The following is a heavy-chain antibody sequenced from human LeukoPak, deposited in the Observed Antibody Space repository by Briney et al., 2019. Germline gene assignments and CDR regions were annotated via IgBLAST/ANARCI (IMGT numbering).Heavy chain of an antibody. Sequence: AASVKVSCKASGYTFTSYDINWVRQATGQGLEWMGWMNPNSGNTGYAQKFQGRVTITADKSTSTAYMELSSLRSEDTAVYYCASSGGTSATLFDPWGQGTLVTVSS. CDR1: GYTFTSYD. V-gene: IGHV1-8*03. CDR3: ASSGGTSATLFDP. J-gene: IGHJ5*02. D-gene: IGHD1-1*01. CDR2: MNPNSGNT.